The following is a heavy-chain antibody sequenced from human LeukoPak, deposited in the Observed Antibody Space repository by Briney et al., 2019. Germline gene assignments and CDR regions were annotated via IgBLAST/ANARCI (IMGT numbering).Heavy chain of an antibody. CDR3: ATDTFYDILTAYSRRGAFDI. J-gene: IGHJ3*02. CDR2: INPGGDNT. V-gene: IGHV1-46*01. D-gene: IGHD3-9*01. CDR1: GYTFTKSY. Sequence: ASVKVSCKASGYTFTKSYIHWVRQAPGQRLEWMGLINPGGDNTDYAQKFKGRVTMTEDTATDTAYMELSSLRSEDTAVYYCATDTFYDILTAYSRRGAFDIWGQGTLVTVSS.